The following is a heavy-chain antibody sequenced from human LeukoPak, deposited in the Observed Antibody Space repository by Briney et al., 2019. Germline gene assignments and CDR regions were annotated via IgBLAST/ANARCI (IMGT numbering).Heavy chain of an antibody. CDR2: IYTSGNT. Sequence: SETLSLTCTVSGGSISSGSYYWSWIRQPAGKRLEWIGLIYTSGNTNYNPSLKSRVTISVDTSKNQFSLKLSSVTAADTAVYYCAREFLDAFDIWGQGTMVIVSS. CDR1: GGSISSGSYY. J-gene: IGHJ3*02. CDR3: AREFLDAFDI. V-gene: IGHV4-61*02.